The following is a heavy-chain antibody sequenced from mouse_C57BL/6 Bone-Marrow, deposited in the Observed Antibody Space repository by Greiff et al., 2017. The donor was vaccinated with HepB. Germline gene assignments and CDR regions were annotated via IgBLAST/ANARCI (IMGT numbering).Heavy chain of an antibody. CDR3: TTGGFFDY. V-gene: IGHV14-4*01. Sequence: VQLQQSGAELVRPGASVKLSCTASGFNIKDDYMHWVKQRPEQGLEWIGWIDPENGDTEYASKFQGKATITADTSSNTAYLQLSSLTSEDTAVYYCTTGGFFDYGGRGTTLTVSS. CDR2: IDPENGDT. CDR1: GFNIKDDY. J-gene: IGHJ2*01.